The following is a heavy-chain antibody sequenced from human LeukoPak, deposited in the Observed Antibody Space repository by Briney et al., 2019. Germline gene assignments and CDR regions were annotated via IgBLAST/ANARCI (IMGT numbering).Heavy chain of an antibody. Sequence: GGSLRLSCAASGFTFSAYAMGWVRQAPGRGLEWVSAISGSGGSTYYADSVKGRFTISRDNSKNTLYLQMNSLRAEDTAVYYCAPVYYYDSSGYYWGDQGTLVTVS. CDR2: ISGSGGST. D-gene: IGHD3-22*01. CDR1: GFTFSAYA. CDR3: APVYYYDSSGYYW. V-gene: IGHV3-23*01. J-gene: IGHJ4*02.